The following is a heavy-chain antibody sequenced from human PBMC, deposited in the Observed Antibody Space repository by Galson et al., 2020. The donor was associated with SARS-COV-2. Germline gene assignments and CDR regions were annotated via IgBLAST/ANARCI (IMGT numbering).Heavy chain of an antibody. J-gene: IGHJ3*02. CDR3: TRHPTYYNYVWGGPPSHGYDI. Sequence: GGSLRLSCTASGFPFGDYALTWFRQAPGKGLEWVGFIRSKAYGGTTEYAASVEGRFTISRDDSKVIAYLQMSSLRTEDTAVYYCTRHPTYYNYVWGGPPSHGYDIWGQGTMVTVSP. V-gene: IGHV3-49*03. D-gene: IGHD3-16*01. CDR1: GFPFGDYA. CDR2: IRSKAYGGTT.